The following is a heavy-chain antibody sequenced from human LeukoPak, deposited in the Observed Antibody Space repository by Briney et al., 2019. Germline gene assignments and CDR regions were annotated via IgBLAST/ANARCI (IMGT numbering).Heavy chain of an antibody. D-gene: IGHD2-8*01. J-gene: IGHJ4*02. V-gene: IGHV3-21*01. CDR1: GFTFSSYS. CDR3: VRGADNGGYCTNGVCRIFDY. CDR2: ISRSSSYI. Sequence: PGGSLRLSCAASGFTFSSYSMNWVRQAPGKGLEWVSSISRSSSYIYYADSMKGRFTMSRDNAKNSLYLQMNSLRAEDTAAYYCVRGADNGGYCTNGVCRIFDYWGQGTLVTVSS.